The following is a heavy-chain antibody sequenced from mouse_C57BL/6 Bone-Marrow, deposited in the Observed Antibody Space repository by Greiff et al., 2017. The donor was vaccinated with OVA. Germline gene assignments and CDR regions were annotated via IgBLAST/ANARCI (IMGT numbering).Heavy chain of an antibody. D-gene: IGHD1-1*01. CDR1: GYTFTSYW. Sequence: QVQLQQPGAELVMPGASVKLSCKASGYTFTSYWMHWVKQRPGQGLEWIGEIDPSDSYTNYNQKFKGKSTLTVDKSTSTAYMRLISLTSEDAAVYYCARGVYGSRRFDYWGQGTTLTVSS. CDR3: ARGVYGSRRFDY. J-gene: IGHJ2*01. CDR2: IDPSDSYT. V-gene: IGHV1-69*01.